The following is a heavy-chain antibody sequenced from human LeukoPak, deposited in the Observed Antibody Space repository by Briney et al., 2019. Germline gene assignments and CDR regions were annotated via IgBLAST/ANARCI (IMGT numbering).Heavy chain of an antibody. Sequence: SETLSLTCTVSGGSISSYYWSWIRQPAGKGLEWIGRIYTSGSTNYNPSLKSRVTISVDKSKNQFSLKLGSVTAADTAVYYCARDGAYCSSTSCYEDYYYYMDVWGKGTTVTVSS. CDR2: IYTSGST. V-gene: IGHV4-4*07. CDR3: ARDGAYCSSTSCYEDYYYYMDV. D-gene: IGHD2-2*01. CDR1: GGSISSYY. J-gene: IGHJ6*03.